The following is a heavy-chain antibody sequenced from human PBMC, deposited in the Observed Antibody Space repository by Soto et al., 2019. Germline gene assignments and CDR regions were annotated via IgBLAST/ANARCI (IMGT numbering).Heavy chain of an antibody. CDR2: VHISGHS. Sequence: QVHLQESGPGLVAPSGTLSLTCTLSGGSVRAPDWWNWVRQSPDKGLEWIAEVHISGHSNYNPSLRSRVSVPIDSSKNQFYLSWNSVTAADTAIYYCARVRQGCSADHCDFDPWGQGTQVTISS. V-gene: IGHV4-4*02. CDR1: GGSVRAPDW. CDR3: ARVRQGCSADHCDFDP. D-gene: IGHD2-21*02. J-gene: IGHJ5*01.